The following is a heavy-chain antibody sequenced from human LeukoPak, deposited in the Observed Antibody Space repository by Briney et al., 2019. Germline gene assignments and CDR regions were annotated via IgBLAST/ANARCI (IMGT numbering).Heavy chain of an antibody. CDR1: GFTFSSYE. CDR2: ISSSSTYI. J-gene: IGHJ4*02. V-gene: IGHV3-21*01. D-gene: IGHD6-19*01. CDR3: TRGAGTGWRFDS. Sequence: GGSLRLSCAASGFTFSSYEMNWVRQAPGKGLEWVSSISSSSTYISYADSVKGRFTISRDNAKNSLYLQMNSLKADDTAVYYCTRGAGTGWRFDSWGQGTLVTVSS.